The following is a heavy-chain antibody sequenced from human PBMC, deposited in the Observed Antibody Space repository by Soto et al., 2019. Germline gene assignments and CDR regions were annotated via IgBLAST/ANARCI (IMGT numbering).Heavy chain of an antibody. J-gene: IGHJ4*02. V-gene: IGHV4-34*01. Sequence: SETLSLTCAVYGGSFSGYYWSLIRQPPGKGLEWIGEINHSGSTNYNPSLKSRVTISVDTSKNQFSLKLSSVTAADTAVYYCAREKGRIAVAGTDYWGQGTLVTVSS. CDR2: INHSGST. CDR1: GGSFSGYY. CDR3: AREKGRIAVAGTDY. D-gene: IGHD6-19*01.